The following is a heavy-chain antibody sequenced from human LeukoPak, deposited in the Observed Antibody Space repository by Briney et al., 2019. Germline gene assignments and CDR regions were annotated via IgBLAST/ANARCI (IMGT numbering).Heavy chain of an antibody. Sequence: ASVKVSCKASGYTFTGYYMHWVRQPPGQGLEWMGWINPNSGGTNYAQKFQGRVTMTRDTSISTAYMELSRLRSDDTAVYYCARDRDDSSGYSHWGQGTLVTVSS. CDR3: ARDRDDSSGYSH. CDR2: INPNSGGT. D-gene: IGHD3-22*01. CDR1: GYTFTGYY. V-gene: IGHV1-2*02. J-gene: IGHJ4*02.